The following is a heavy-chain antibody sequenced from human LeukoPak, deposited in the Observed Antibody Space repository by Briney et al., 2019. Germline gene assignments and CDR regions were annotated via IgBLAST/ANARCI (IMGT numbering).Heavy chain of an antibody. CDR1: GYSISSGYY. D-gene: IGHD3-22*01. CDR2: IYHSGRT. CDR3: ARENDSSGYYYVYAFDI. J-gene: IGHJ3*02. V-gene: IGHV4-38-2*02. Sequence: PSETLSLTCTVSGYSISSGYYWGWIRQPPGKGLEWIGSIYHSGRTFYNPSLKSRVTISVDTSKNQFSLKLSSVTAADTAVYYCARENDSSGYYYVYAFDIWGQGTMVTVSS.